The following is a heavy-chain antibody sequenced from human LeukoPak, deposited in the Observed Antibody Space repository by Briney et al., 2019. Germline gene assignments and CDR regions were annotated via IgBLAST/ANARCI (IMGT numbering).Heavy chain of an antibody. CDR2: IYYSGST. CDR3: ARDEGEWLLPYFDY. J-gene: IGHJ4*02. D-gene: IGHD3-3*01. CDR1: GGSISSSSYY. Sequence: SETLSLTCTVSGGSISSSSYYWGWIRQPPGKGLEWIGSIYYSGSTYYNPSLKSRVTISVDTSKNQFSLKLNSVTAADTAVYYCARDEGEWLLPYFDYWGQGTLVTVSS. V-gene: IGHV4-39*07.